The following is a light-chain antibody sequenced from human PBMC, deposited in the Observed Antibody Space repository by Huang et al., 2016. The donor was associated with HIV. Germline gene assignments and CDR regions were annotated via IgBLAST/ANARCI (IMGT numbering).Light chain of an antibody. CDR3: QQSYSTPPWT. J-gene: IGKJ1*01. V-gene: IGKV1-39*01. CDR1: QSISSY. Sequence: DIQMTQSPSSLSGFVGDRVTITCRASQSISSYLNWYQQKPGKAPKLLIYAASSLQRGVPSRFSCSGSGTDFTLIITSLQPEDFATYYCQQSYSTPPWTFGQGTKVEIK. CDR2: AAS.